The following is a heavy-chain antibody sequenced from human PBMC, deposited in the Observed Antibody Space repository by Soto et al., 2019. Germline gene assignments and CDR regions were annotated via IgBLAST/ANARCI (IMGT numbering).Heavy chain of an antibody. CDR2: ISYDGSNK. CDR1: GFTFSGYP. CDR3: ARSFDGVVTATKYYYNYGMDV. J-gene: IGHJ6*02. D-gene: IGHD2-21*02. Sequence: QVQLVESGGGVVQPGRSLRLSCAASGFTFSGYPMHWVRQPPGKGLEWVAVISYDGSNKYYADSVKGRFAITRDDSKNMLDLQMDSLGPEDAAVYYCARSFDGVVTATKYYYNYGMDVWGRGTTVTVSS. V-gene: IGHV3-30*09.